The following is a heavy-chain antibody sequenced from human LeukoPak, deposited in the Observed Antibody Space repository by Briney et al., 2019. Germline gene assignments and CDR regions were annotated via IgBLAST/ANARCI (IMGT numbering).Heavy chain of an antibody. D-gene: IGHD6-6*01. Sequence: GGSLRLSCAASGFTFRTYWMSWVRQAPGKGLEWVASINQGGSETYYVESVKGRFTISRDNAMNSFFLQMNSLKAEDTAVYYCARLIGDRTIYDYWGQGTLVTVSS. CDR3: ARLIGDRTIYDY. CDR1: GFTFRTYW. J-gene: IGHJ4*02. V-gene: IGHV3-7*01. CDR2: INQGGSET.